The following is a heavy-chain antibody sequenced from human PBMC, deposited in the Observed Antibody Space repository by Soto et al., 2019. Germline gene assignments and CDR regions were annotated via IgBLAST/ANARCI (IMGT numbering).Heavy chain of an antibody. J-gene: IGHJ4*02. CDR1: GGSISSYY. CDR3: ARGATAGDFDY. V-gene: IGHV4-59*01. D-gene: IGHD3-10*01. Sequence: SETLSLTCTVSGGSISSYYWSWIRQPPGKGLEWIGYIYYSGSTNYNPSLKSRVTISVDTSKNQFSLKLSSVTAADTAVYYCARGATAGDFDYWGQGTLVTISS. CDR2: IYYSGST.